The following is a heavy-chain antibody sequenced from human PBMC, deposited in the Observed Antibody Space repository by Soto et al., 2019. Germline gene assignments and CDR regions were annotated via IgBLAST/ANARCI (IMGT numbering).Heavy chain of an antibody. D-gene: IGHD3-3*01. CDR1: GGSISSGGYY. CDR3: ARDNPMYYDFLGNWFPP. V-gene: IGHV4-31*03. CDR2: IYYSGST. J-gene: IGHJ5*02. Sequence: NPSETLSLTCTVSGGSISSGGYYWSWIRQHPGKGLEWIGYIYYSGSTYYNPSLKSRVTISVDTSKNQFSLKLRSVTAADTAVYCWARDNPMYYDFLGNWFPPWGQGPLVTVSS.